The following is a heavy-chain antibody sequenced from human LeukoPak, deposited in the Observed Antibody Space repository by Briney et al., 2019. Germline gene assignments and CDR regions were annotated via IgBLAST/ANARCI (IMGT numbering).Heavy chain of an antibody. J-gene: IGHJ6*03. CDR3: ARRHSSSWYYPSDYYYYMAV. D-gene: IGHD6-13*01. CDR1: GGSFSGYY. CDR2: INHSGST. Sequence: SETLSLTCAVYGGSFSGYYWSWIRQPPGKGLEWIGEINHSGSTNYNPSLKSRVTISVDTSKNQFSLKLSSVTAADTAVYYCARRHSSSWYYPSDYYYYMAVWGKGTTVTISS. V-gene: IGHV4-34*01.